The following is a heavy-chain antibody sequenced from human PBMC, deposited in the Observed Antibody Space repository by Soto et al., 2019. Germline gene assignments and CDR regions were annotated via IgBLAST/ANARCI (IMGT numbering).Heavy chain of an antibody. D-gene: IGHD6-19*01. CDR3: ARDGIAVAGPGDYVMDV. CDR2: IKQDGSEK. Sequence: EVQLVESGGGLVQPGGSLRLSCAASGFTFSSYWMSWVRQAPGKGLEWVANIKQDGSEKYYVDSVKGRFTISRDNAKNSLYLKRNGRGAEDTPVYYCARDGIAVAGPGDYVMDVGAKGPTVPVPP. CDR1: GFTFSSYW. V-gene: IGHV3-7*01. J-gene: IGHJ6*04.